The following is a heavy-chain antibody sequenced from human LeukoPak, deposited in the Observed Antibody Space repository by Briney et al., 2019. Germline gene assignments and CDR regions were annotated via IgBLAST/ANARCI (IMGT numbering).Heavy chain of an antibody. CDR2: IYYSGST. V-gene: IGHV4-59*12. J-gene: IGHJ5*02. CDR1: GGSISSYY. D-gene: IGHD1-26*01. CDR3: ARDVGAGGNWFDP. Sequence: KPSETLSLTCTVSGGSISSYYWSWIRQPPGKGLEWIGYIYYSGSTNYNPSLKSRVTISVDTSKKQFSLKLSSVTAADTAVYYCARDVGAGGNWFDPWGQGTLVTVSS.